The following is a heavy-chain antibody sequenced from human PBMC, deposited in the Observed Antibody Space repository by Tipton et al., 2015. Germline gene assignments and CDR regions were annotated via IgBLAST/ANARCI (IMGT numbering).Heavy chain of an antibody. V-gene: IGHV4-61*01. CDR1: GGSVTSGSYS. CDR2: ISDSGTT. D-gene: IGHD3-16*01. J-gene: IGHJ4*02. Sequence: LRLSCTVSGGSVTSGSYSWSWIRQSPGKGLEWIGYISDSGTTNYNPSLKSRVTISVDSSTNQFFLILSSVTAADTAVYYCARIRGRYVMDSWGQGSLVSVSS. CDR3: ARIRGRYVMDS.